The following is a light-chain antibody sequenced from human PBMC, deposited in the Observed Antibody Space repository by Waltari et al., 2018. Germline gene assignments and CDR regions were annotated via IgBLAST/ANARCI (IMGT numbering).Light chain of an antibody. CDR3: QQYDSYPST. V-gene: IGKV1-5*03. CDR1: QSVSSY. CDR2: NAF. J-gene: IGKJ1*01. Sequence: DIQMTQYPPSLSPSVGDRVTIACRARQSVSSYLAWYRQKPGKAPDLLIYNAFILESGVPSRFRGSGFGTEFTLTINSLQPDDFATYYCQQYDSYPSTFGPGTKVEIK.